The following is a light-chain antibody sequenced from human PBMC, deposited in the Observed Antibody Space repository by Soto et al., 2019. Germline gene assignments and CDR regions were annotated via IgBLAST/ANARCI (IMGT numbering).Light chain of an antibody. V-gene: IGKV1-5*03. J-gene: IGKJ1*01. CDR2: KAS. CDR1: QSISIW. Sequence: DIQMTQSPSTLSASVGDRVTITCRASQSISIWLAWYKQKPGKAPKIISYKASSLESGVPSRFSGSGSGTEFTLTINSLEPEDFEVYYCQQRRNWPRTFGQGTKVDI. CDR3: QQRRNWPRT.